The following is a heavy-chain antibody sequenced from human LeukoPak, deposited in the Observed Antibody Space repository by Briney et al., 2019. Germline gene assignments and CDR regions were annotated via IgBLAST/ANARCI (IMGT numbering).Heavy chain of an antibody. V-gene: IGHV3-23*01. CDR1: GFTFSSYA. CDR3: AGERIAAAGKTYYYYGMDV. Sequence: GGSLRLSCAASGFTFSSYAMSWVRQAPGKGLGWVSAISGRGGSTYYADSVKGRFTISRDNSKNTLYLQMNSLRAEDTAVYYCAGERIAAAGKTYYYYGMDVWGQGTTVTVSS. D-gene: IGHD6-13*01. CDR2: ISGRGGST. J-gene: IGHJ6*02.